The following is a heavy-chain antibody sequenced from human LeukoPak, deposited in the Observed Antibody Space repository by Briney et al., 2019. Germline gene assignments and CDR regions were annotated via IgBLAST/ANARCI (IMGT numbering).Heavy chain of an antibody. D-gene: IGHD1-26*01. CDR1: GGSISSSSYY. Sequence: SETLSLTCTVSGGSISSSSYYWGWIRQPPGKGLEWIGSIYYSGSTYYNPSLKSRVTISVDTSKNQFSLELSSVTAADTAVYYCARSRWELLAFDIWGQGTMVTVSS. V-gene: IGHV4-39*01. J-gene: IGHJ3*02. CDR3: ARSRWELLAFDI. CDR2: IYYSGST.